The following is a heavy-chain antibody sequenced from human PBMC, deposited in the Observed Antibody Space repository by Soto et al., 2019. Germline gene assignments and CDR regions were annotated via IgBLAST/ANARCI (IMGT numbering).Heavy chain of an antibody. CDR3: ARGYFDY. CDR1: GYSFTSYW. J-gene: IGHJ4*02. CDR2: ISGYNGNT. V-gene: IGHV1-18*04. Sequence: KISCKGSGYSFTSYWISWVRQAPGQGLEWVGWISGYNGNTNYAQKLQGRVTMTTDTSTATAYMELRGLRSDDTAIYYCARGYFDYWGRGTLVTVSS.